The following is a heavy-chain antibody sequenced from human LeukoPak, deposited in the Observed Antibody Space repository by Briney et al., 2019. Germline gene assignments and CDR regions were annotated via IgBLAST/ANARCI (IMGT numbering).Heavy chain of an antibody. CDR1: GFTFSSNG. D-gene: IGHD6-19*01. V-gene: IGHV3-30*18. CDR2: ISYHGINE. Sequence: PGGSLRLSCAASGFTFSSNGMHWVRQAPGKGLEWMAVISYHGINEYYADSVKGRFTISRDNSKSTLHLQMNSLRAEDTAVYYCAKVRWDNSGWYYLDTWGQGTLLTVSS. J-gene: IGHJ4*02. CDR3: AKVRWDNSGWYYLDT.